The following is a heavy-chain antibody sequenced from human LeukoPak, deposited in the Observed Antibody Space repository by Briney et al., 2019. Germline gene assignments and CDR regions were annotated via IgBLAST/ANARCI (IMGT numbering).Heavy chain of an antibody. Sequence: GGSLRLSCAASGFSFRDFGMHWVRQAPGKGLEWLAIIWYDGSIKYYADSVKGRFTISRDNSKNTLYLQMNSLRAEDTAVYYCARDCSGRNWARDFDYWGQGTLVTVSS. CDR2: IWYDGSIK. V-gene: IGHV3-33*01. CDR3: ARDCSGRNWARDFDY. J-gene: IGHJ4*02. CDR1: GFSFRDFG. D-gene: IGHD2-15*01.